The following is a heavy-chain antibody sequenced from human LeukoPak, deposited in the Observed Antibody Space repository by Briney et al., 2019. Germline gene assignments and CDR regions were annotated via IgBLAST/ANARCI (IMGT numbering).Heavy chain of an antibody. D-gene: IGHD6-6*01. CDR2: ISSSSSYI. J-gene: IGHJ4*02. CDR1: GFTFSSYS. CDR3: ARDRGGKIAARVDY. V-gene: IGHV3-21*01. Sequence: PGGSLRLPXAASGFTFSSYSMNWVRQAQGKGLEWVSSISSSSSYIYYADSVKGRFTISRDNAKNSLYLQMNSLRAEDTAVYYCARDRGGKIAARVDYWGQGTLVTVSS.